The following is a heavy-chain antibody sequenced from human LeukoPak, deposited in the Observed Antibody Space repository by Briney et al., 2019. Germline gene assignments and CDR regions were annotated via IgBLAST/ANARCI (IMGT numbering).Heavy chain of an antibody. CDR1: GYTFTGYY. V-gene: IGHV1-2*02. D-gene: IGHD3-3*01. J-gene: IGHJ5*02. CDR3: AREVLLRRYYDFCSGYPNWFDP. CDR2: INPNSGGT. Sequence: ASVKVSCKASGYTFTGYYMHWVRQAPGQGLEWMGWINPNSGGTNYAQKFQGRVTMTRDTSISTAYMELSRLRSDDTAVYYCAREVLLRRYYDFCSGYPNWFDPWGQGTLVTVSS.